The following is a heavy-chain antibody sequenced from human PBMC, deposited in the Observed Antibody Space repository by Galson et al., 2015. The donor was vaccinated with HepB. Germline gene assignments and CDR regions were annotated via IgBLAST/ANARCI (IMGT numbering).Heavy chain of an antibody. J-gene: IGHJ5*02. CDR2: ISGRGVGT. CDR3: ATRDYGNCGPLGWFDP. CDR1: GFTFINYA. Sequence: SLRLSCAASGFTFINYAMSWVRQAPGKGLEWVSSISGRGVGTTYYADSVKGRFTISRDNSKNTLYLQMNSLRVEDTAVYYCATRDYGNCGPLGWFDPWGQGTQVTVAS. V-gene: IGHV3-23*01. D-gene: IGHD4-11*01.